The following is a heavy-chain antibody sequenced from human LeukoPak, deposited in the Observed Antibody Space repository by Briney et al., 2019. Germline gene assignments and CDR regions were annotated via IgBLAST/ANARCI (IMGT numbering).Heavy chain of an antibody. CDR1: GFTFSSYA. Sequence: PGGSLRLSCAASGFTFSSYAMHWVCQAPGKGLEWVAVISYDGSNKYYADSVKGRFTISRDNSKNTLYLQMNSLRAEDTAVYYCARGIAVAGTYFDYWGQGTLVTVSS. V-gene: IGHV3-30*04. J-gene: IGHJ4*02. D-gene: IGHD6-19*01. CDR2: ISYDGSNK. CDR3: ARGIAVAGTYFDY.